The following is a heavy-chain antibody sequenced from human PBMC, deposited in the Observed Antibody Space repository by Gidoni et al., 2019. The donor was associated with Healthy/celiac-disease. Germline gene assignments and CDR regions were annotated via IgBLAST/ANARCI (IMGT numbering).Heavy chain of an antibody. D-gene: IGHD6-19*01. V-gene: IGHV3-23*01. CDR2: ISGSGGST. CDR3: ASKKKAGGIAVALDY. Sequence: GKGLEWVSAISGSGGSTYYADSVKGRFTISRDNSKNTLYLQMNSLRAEDTAVYYCASKKKAGGIAVALDYWGQGTLVTVSS. J-gene: IGHJ4*02.